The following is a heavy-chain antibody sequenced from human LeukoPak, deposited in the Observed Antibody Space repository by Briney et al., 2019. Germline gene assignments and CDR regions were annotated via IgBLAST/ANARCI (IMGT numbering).Heavy chain of an antibody. V-gene: IGHV3-23*01. CDR1: GFMFTTYA. Sequence: GGPLRLSCAASGFMFTTYAMSWVRQAPGKGLEWVSAIGGDGGRTYYADSVKGRFTISRDNSKDTAFLQMNSLRAEDTAVYYCAKASRQGAVASPLDYWGQGTLVTVSS. CDR2: IGGDGGRT. D-gene: IGHD6-19*01. CDR3: AKASRQGAVASPLDY. J-gene: IGHJ4*02.